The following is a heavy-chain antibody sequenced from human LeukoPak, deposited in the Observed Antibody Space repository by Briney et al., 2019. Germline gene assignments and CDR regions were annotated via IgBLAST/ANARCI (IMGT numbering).Heavy chain of an antibody. J-gene: IGHJ4*02. V-gene: IGHV4-59*08. CDR2: IYYNGRT. CDR3: TRRGYSGYDHLT. CDR1: GGSISSDY. Sequence: SETLSLTCTVSGGSISSDYWSWLRQPPGKGLEWIGYIYYNGRTSYDPSLESRVTISLDTSKNQFSLKLRSVTAADTAVYYCTRRGYSGYDHLTWGQGTLVTVSS. D-gene: IGHD5-12*01.